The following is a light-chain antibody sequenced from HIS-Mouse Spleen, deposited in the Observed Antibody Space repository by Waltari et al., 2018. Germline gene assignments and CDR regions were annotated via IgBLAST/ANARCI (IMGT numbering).Light chain of an antibody. V-gene: IGLV2-23*01. CDR2: EGS. CDR3: CSYAGSSTWV. J-gene: IGLJ3*02. Sequence: QSALTQPASVSGSPGQSITISRTGTSSDVGSYNLVSWYQQHPGKAPKLMIYEGSKRPSGFSNRFSGSKSGNTASLTISGLQAEDEADYYCCSYAGSSTWVFGGGTKLTVL. CDR1: SSDVGSYNL.